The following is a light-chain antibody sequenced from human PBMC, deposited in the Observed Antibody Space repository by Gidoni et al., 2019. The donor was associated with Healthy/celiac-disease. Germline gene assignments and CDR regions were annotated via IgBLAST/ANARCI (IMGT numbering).Light chain of an antibody. CDR1: QSVLYSSNNKNY. J-gene: IGKJ4*01. V-gene: IGKV4-1*01. CDR3: QQYYSTPLT. Sequence: DIVMMQSPDSLAGSLGERATINCKSSQSVLYSSNNKNYLPWYQQKTGQPPKLLIFCASTRESGVPDRFSGSGSGTDFTLTTSSLQAEDVSVYYCQQYYSTPLTFGGGTKVEIK. CDR2: CAS.